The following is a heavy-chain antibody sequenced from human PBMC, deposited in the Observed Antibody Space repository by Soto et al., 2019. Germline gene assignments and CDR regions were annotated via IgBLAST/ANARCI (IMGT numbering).Heavy chain of an antibody. Sequence: SETLSLTCTVSGGSISSSSYYWGWIRQPPGKGLEWIGSIYYSGSTYYNPSLKSRVTISVDTSKNQFSLKLSSVTAADTAVYYCARRPSGYDLYYYYYGMDVWGQGTTVTVSS. CDR1: GGSISSSSYY. D-gene: IGHD5-12*01. J-gene: IGHJ6*02. V-gene: IGHV4-39*01. CDR2: IYYSGST. CDR3: ARRPSGYDLYYYYYGMDV.